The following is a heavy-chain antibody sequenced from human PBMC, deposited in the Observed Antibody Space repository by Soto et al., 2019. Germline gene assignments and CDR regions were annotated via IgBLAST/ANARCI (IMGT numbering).Heavy chain of an antibody. V-gene: IGHV1-69*02. Sequence: GASVKVSCKASGGTFSSYTISWVRQAPGQGLEWMGRIIPILGIANYAQKFQGRVTITADKSTSTAYMELSSLRSEDTAFFYFAIGYSSGWYAEYFQHWGQGTLVTVSS. CDR3: AIGYSSGWYAEYFQH. CDR2: IIPILGIA. J-gene: IGHJ1*01. D-gene: IGHD6-19*01. CDR1: GGTFSSYT.